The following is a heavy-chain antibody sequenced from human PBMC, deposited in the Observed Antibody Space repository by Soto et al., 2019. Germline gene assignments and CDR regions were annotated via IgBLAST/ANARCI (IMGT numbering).Heavy chain of an antibody. CDR3: ARDPHYYASSALFEV. CDR2: IKQDGREK. V-gene: IGHV3-7*05. CDR1: GFIFSSYW. Sequence: GGSLRLSCAASGFIFSSYWMTWVRQTPGKRLEWVANIKQDGREKYYLDSVKGRFTISRDNAKNSLYLQMNSLRAEDTAVYYCARDPHYYASSALFEVWGQGTQVTVSS. J-gene: IGHJ4*02. D-gene: IGHD3-22*01.